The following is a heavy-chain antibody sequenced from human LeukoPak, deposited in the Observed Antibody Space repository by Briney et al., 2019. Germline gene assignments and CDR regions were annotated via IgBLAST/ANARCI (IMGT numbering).Heavy chain of an antibody. J-gene: IGHJ4*02. Sequence: PGGSLRLSCAASGFTFDDYAMHWVRQAPGKGLEWVSGISWNSGSIGYADSVKGRFTISRDNAKNSLYLQMNSLRAEDTALYYCAKSLYDILTGYYSYYFDYWGQGTLVTVSS. CDR2: ISWNSGSI. D-gene: IGHD3-9*01. CDR3: AKSLYDILTGYYSYYFDY. CDR1: GFTFDDYA. V-gene: IGHV3-9*01.